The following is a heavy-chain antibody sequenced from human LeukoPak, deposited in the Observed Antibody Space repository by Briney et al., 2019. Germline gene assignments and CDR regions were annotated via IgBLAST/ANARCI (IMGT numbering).Heavy chain of an antibody. V-gene: IGHV3-11*01. CDR3: ARGMVRGVIISLYYGMDV. Sequence: GGSLRLSCAASGFTFSDYYMSWIRQAPGKGLEWVSYISSSGSTIYYADSVKGRFTISRDNAKNSLYLQMNSLRAEDTAVYYCARGMVRGVIISLYYGMDVWGQGTTVTVSS. CDR2: ISSSGSTI. D-gene: IGHD3-10*01. J-gene: IGHJ6*02. CDR1: GFTFSDYY.